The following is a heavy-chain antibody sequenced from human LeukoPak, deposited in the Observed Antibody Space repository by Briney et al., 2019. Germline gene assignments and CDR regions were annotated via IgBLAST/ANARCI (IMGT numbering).Heavy chain of an antibody. J-gene: IGHJ4*02. V-gene: IGHV3-48*03. D-gene: IGHD6-13*01. CDR2: ISTGGSTI. CDR1: GFTFSRYE. Sequence: PGGSLRLSCAASGFTFSRYEMNWVRQAPGKGLEWVSYISTGGSTIYYADSVKGRFTISRDNSKNTLYLQMSSLRAEDTAVYYCASSYSSSWPEIDYWGQGTLVTVSS. CDR3: ASSYSSSWPEIDY.